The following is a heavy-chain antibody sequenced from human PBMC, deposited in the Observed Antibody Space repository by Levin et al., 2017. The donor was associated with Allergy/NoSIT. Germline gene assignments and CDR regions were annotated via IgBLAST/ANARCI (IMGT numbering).Heavy chain of an antibody. CDR2: IFSNDEK. CDR1: GFSLSNARMG. D-gene: IGHD3-3*01. CDR3: ARIIDFWSGYRYYFDY. Sequence: SGPTLVKPTETLTLTCTVSGFSLSNARMGVSWIRQPPGKALEWLAHIFSNDEKSYSTSLKSRLTISKDTSKSQVVLTMTNMDPVDTGTYHCARIIDFWSGYRYYFDYWGQGTLVTVSS. V-gene: IGHV2-26*01. J-gene: IGHJ4*02.